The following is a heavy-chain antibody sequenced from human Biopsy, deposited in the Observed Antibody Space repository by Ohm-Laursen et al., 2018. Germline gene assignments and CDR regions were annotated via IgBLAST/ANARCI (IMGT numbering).Heavy chain of an antibody. CDR1: GYTFPSYG. V-gene: IGHV1-18*01. J-gene: IGHJ6*02. CDR3: AREEDNSGYDYYGMDV. Sequence: ASVKVSCKASGYTFPSYGISWVRQAPGQGLEWMGWISAYNGNRNYAQKFQGRVTMTTDTSTSTGYMELRSLRSDDTAVYFCAREEDNSGYDYYGMDVWGQGTTVTVSS. CDR2: ISAYNGNR. D-gene: IGHD3-22*01.